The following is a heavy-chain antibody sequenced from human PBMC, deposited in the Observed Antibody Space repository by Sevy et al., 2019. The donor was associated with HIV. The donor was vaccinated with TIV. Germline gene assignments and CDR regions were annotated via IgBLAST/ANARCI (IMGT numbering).Heavy chain of an antibody. V-gene: IGHV1-69*13. CDR1: GGTFSSYA. CDR3: ARDDRRIANGTSGMDV. D-gene: IGHD2-21*01. Sequence: ASVKVSCKASGGTFSSYAISWVRQAPGQGLEWMGGIIPIFGTANYAQKFQGRVTITAYESTNTAYMELSSLRSEDTAVYYCARDDRRIANGTSGMDVWGQWTTVTVSS. J-gene: IGHJ6*02. CDR2: IIPIFGTA.